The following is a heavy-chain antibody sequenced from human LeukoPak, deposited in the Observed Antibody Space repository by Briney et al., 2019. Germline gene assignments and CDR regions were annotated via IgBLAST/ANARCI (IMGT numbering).Heavy chain of an antibody. CDR3: AELIAARPRIAFDI. V-gene: IGHV3-48*03. CDR2: ISSSGSTI. D-gene: IGHD6-6*01. CDR1: GFTFSSYE. Sequence: GGSLRLSCAASGFTFSSYEMNWVRQAPGKGLEWVSYISSSGSTIYYADSVKGRFTISRDNAKNSLYLQMNSLRAEDTAVYYCAELIAARPRIAFDIWGQGTMVTVSS. J-gene: IGHJ3*02.